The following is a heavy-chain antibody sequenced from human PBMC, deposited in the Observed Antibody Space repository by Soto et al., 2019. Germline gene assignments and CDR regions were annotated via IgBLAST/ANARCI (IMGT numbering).Heavy chain of an antibody. CDR3: ARDPESKIGLQLGPDGMDV. V-gene: IGHV1-46*01. Sequence: QVQLVQSGAEVKKPGASVKVSCKASGYTFTSYYMHWVRQAPGQGLEWMGIINPSGGSTSYAQKFQGRVTMTRDTSTSTVYMELSSLRSEDTAVYYCARDPESKIGLQLGPDGMDVWGQGTTVTVSS. CDR2: INPSGGST. D-gene: IGHD5-12*01. CDR1: GYTFTSYY. J-gene: IGHJ6*02.